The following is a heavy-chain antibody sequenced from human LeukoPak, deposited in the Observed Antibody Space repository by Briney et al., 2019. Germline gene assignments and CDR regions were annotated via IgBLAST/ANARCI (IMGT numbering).Heavy chain of an antibody. V-gene: IGHV3-7*01. CDR3: ARDGYSYGHRGFDY. J-gene: IGHJ4*02. CDR1: GFTFSSYW. CDR2: IKQDGSEK. D-gene: IGHD5-18*01. Sequence: GGSLRLSCAASGFTFSSYWMSWVRQAPGKGLEGVANIKQDGSEKYYVDSVKGRFTISRDNAKNSLYLQMNSLRAEDTAVYYCARDGYSYGHRGFDYWGQGTLVTVSS.